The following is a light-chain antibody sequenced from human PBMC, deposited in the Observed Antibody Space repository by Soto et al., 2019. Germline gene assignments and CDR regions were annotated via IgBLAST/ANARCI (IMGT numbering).Light chain of an antibody. Sequence: EIVLTQSPGTLSLSPGERATLSCRASQSVSSSYLAWYQQKPGQAPRLLIYGASSRATGTPDRFSGSGSGTDFTLTISRLEPEDFAVYYCQQYGSSRWTFGQRTKVDIK. V-gene: IGKV3-20*01. CDR2: GAS. J-gene: IGKJ1*01. CDR1: QSVSSSY. CDR3: QQYGSSRWT.